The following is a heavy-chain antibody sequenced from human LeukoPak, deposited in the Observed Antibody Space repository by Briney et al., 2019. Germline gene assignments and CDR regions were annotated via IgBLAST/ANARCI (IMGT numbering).Heavy chain of an antibody. Sequence: GGSLRLSCAASGFTFSNAWMSWVRQAPGKGLEWVGRIKSKTDGGTTDYAAPVKGRFTISRDDSKNTLYLQMNSLKTEDTAVYYCTTDFYYDSSGYSRYFGYWGQGTLVTVSS. CDR2: IKSKTDGGTT. D-gene: IGHD3-22*01. J-gene: IGHJ4*02. V-gene: IGHV3-15*01. CDR3: TTDFYYDSSGYSRYFGY. CDR1: GFTFSNAW.